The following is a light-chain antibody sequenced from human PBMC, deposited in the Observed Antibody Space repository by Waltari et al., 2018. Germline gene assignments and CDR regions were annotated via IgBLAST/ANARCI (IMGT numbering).Light chain of an antibody. Sequence: AIQMTQSPSSLSASVGDRVTITCRASQGIRNDLGCYQQKPGQAPKLLIYGASSFQSGVPSRFSGSGSGTDFTLTISSLQPEDFATYYCLQHYNYPRTFGQGTKLEI. CDR1: QGIRND. CDR3: LQHYNYPRT. J-gene: IGKJ2*01. CDR2: GAS. V-gene: IGKV1-6*01.